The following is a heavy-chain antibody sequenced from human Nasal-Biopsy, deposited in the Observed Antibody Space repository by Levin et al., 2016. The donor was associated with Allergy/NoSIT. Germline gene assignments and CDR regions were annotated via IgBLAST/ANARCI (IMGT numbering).Heavy chain of an antibody. V-gene: IGHV4-59*11. CDR1: GGSISGHY. CDR3: VREGPIRSSYFDY. CDR2: IYYTGST. J-gene: IGHJ4*02. D-gene: IGHD2-2*01. Sequence: SETLSLTCSISGGSISGHYWSWIRQSPGKGLEWIGYIYYTGSTSYNPSLNSRVTISLVTSTDQFSLRLHSVTAEDTAVYYCVREGPIRSSYFDYWGQGTRVTVSS.